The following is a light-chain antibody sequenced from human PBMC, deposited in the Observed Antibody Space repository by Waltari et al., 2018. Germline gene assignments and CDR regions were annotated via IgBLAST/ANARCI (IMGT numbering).Light chain of an antibody. Sequence: DIQMTQFPSSVSASVGDRVTITCRASQGISSWLDWYQQKPGKAPKLRIYAASLLQSGVPSRFRGSVAGTDFSLTISSLQPEDFATYYCQQSNSVPWTFGQGTKVEIK. CDR1: QGISSW. V-gene: IGKV1-12*01. J-gene: IGKJ1*01. CDR2: AAS. CDR3: QQSNSVPWT.